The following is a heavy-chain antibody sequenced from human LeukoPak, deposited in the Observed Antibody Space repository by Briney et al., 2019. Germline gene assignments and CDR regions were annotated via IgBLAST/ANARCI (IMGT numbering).Heavy chain of an antibody. CDR1: GYTFTGYY. Sequence: APVKVSCKASGYTFTGYYMHWARQAPGQGLEWMGWINPNSGGTNYAQKFQGRVTMTRDTSISTAYMELSRLRSDDTAVYYCARTSNKWGAFDIWGQGTMVTVSS. CDR3: ARTSNKWGAFDI. J-gene: IGHJ3*02. CDR2: INPNSGGT. V-gene: IGHV1-2*02. D-gene: IGHD1-26*01.